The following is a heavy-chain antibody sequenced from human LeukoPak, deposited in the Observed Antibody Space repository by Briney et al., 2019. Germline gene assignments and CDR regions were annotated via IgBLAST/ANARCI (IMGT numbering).Heavy chain of an antibody. CDR1: GYSISSGYY. CDR2: IFQRGNS. Sequence: ETLSLTCAVSGYSISSGYYWGWIRQPPGKGLQWIGSIFQRGNSYYNPSLKSRVTISVDTSRNQCSLKLSSVTAADTAVYYCAGDKETTGNGRPNWFDPWGQGTLVTVSS. D-gene: IGHD1-1*01. CDR3: AGDKETTGNGRPNWFDP. V-gene: IGHV4-38-2*01. J-gene: IGHJ5*02.